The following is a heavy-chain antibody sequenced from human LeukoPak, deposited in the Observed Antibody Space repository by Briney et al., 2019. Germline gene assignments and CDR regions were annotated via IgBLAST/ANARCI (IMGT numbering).Heavy chain of an antibody. V-gene: IGHV3-30*18. D-gene: IGHD1-26*01. Sequence: GGSLRLSCAASGFTFSTYDMHWVRQTPGKGLEWVAVISSYGSTKYYADSVKGRFTISRDNSKNTLYLQMNSLRAEDTAVYYCAKDLSGNYRAYFDYWGQGTLVTVSS. CDR3: AKDLSGNYRAYFDY. J-gene: IGHJ4*02. CDR1: GFTFSTYD. CDR2: ISSYGSTK.